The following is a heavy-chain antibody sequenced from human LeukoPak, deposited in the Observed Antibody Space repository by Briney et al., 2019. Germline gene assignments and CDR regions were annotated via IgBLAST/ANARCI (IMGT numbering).Heavy chain of an antibody. V-gene: IGHV5-51*01. CDR1: GYSFTNYW. D-gene: IGHD6-19*01. J-gene: IGHJ6*02. CDR2: IYPGDSVT. CDR3: ARLDRVAVAGTGRYYYYGMDV. Sequence: GKSLKISCKGSGYSFTNYWIGWVRQMPGKGMEWMGIIYPGDSVTRYSASFQGQVTISADKSISTAYLQWSSLKASDTAMSYCARLDRVAVAGTGRYYYYGMDVWGQGTTVTVSS.